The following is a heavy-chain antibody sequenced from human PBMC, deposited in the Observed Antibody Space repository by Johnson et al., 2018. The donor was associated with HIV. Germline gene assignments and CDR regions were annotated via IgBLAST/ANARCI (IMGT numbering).Heavy chain of an antibody. CDR2: IRHDGSNK. CDR1: GFTFSNYG. D-gene: IGHD3-10*01. J-gene: IGHJ3*02. Sequence: QMQLVESGGGVVQPGGSRRLSCAAFGFTFSNYGMHWVRLAPGKGLEWVAFIRHDGSNKYHADSVKGRFTISRDNSKNTLYVQMNRLRADDTAVYYGARYGEYGHAPPAGRFDIWGQGKMVTVSS. CDR3: ARYGEYGHAPPAGRFDI. V-gene: IGHV3-30*02.